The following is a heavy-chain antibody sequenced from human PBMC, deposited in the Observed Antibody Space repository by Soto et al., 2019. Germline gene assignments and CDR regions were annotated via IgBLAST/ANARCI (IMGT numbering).Heavy chain of an antibody. CDR2: IYYSGST. D-gene: IGHD2-2*01. J-gene: IGHJ5*02. CDR1: GGSVSSSSYY. Sequence: YLTCTVSGGSVSSSSYYWSWIRQPPGKGLEWIGYIYYSGSTNYNPSLKSRVTISVDTSKNQFSLKLSSVTAADTAVYYCAREPIVVPAGGWFDPWGQGTLVTVSS. V-gene: IGHV4-61*01. CDR3: AREPIVVPAGGWFDP.